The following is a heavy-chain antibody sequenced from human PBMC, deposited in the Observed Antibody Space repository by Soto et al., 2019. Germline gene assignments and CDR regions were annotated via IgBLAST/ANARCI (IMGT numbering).Heavy chain of an antibody. Sequence: GGSLRLSCAASGFTFSLYSMIWVRQAPGKGLEWVSSISSSSSYIYYADSVKGRFTISRDNAKNSLYLQMNSLRAEDTAVYYCARDPAFRFLEWLLYGGIDYWGQGTLVTVSS. CDR1: GFTFSLYS. J-gene: IGHJ4*02. CDR3: ARDPAFRFLEWLLYGGIDY. V-gene: IGHV3-21*01. D-gene: IGHD3-3*01. CDR2: ISSSSSYI.